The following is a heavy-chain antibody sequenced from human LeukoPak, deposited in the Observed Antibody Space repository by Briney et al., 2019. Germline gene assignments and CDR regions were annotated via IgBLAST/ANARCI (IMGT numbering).Heavy chain of an antibody. CDR3: ATPAELVVVNAFDY. Sequence: ASVKVSCKVSGYTLTELSMHWVRQAPGKGLEWMGGFDPEDGETIYAQKFQGRVTMTEDTSTDTAYMELSSLRSGDTAVYYCATPAELVVVNAFDYWGQGTLVTVSS. J-gene: IGHJ4*02. D-gene: IGHD3-22*01. CDR1: GYTLTELS. V-gene: IGHV1-24*01. CDR2: FDPEDGET.